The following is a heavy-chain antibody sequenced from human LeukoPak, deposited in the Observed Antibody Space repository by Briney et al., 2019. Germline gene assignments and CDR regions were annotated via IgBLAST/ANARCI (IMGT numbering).Heavy chain of an antibody. J-gene: IGHJ4*02. CDR2: IRYDGSDK. CDR1: GFIFSG. Sequence: GGSLRLSCAASGFIFSGMHWVRQAPGQGLEWVAFIRYDGSDKYYADFVKGRFTISRDNSKNTLYLQMNSLRPEDTAVYYCTKDRPPWANEYWGQGTLVTVSS. V-gene: IGHV3-30*02. D-gene: IGHD1-26*01. CDR3: TKDRPPWANEY.